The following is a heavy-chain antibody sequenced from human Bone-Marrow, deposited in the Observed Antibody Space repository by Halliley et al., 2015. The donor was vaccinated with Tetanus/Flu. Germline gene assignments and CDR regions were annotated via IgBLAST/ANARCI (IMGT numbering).Heavy chain of an antibody. V-gene: IGHV3-7*03. J-gene: IGHJ4*02. D-gene: IGHD1-26*01. CDR3: ARGAGWESDY. Sequence: GVGGVANIDKDGREEYYVDSVKGRFPISRDNTKNSLYLKMNNLRAEDTAVYYWARGAGWESDYWGQGILVTVSS. CDR2: IDKDGREE.